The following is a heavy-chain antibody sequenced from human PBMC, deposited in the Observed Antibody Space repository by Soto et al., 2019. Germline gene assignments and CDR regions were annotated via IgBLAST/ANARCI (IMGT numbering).Heavy chain of an antibody. CDR3: AIEDGYNTFDY. CDR2: IYYSGST. J-gene: IGHJ4*02. D-gene: IGHD5-12*01. V-gene: IGHV4-61*01. Sequence: KPSETLSLTCTVSGGSVSSGSYYWSWIRQPPGKGLEWIGYIYYSGSTNYNPSLKSRVTISVDTSKNQFSLKLSSVTAADTAVYYCAIEDGYNTFDYWGQGTLVTVSS. CDR1: GGSVSSGSYY.